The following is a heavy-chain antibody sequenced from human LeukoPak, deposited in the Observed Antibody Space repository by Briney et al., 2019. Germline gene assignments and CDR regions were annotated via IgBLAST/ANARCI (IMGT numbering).Heavy chain of an antibody. D-gene: IGHD4-17*01. CDR2: IYYSVST. CDR1: GGSISSYY. V-gene: IGHV4-59*08. CDR3: ARGHHYGDFGDAFDI. J-gene: IGHJ3*02. Sequence: SETLSLTCTVSGGSISSYYWSWIRQPPGKGLEWIGFIYYSVSTNYKPSLKSRVTISVDTSKIQFSLKLSSVTAADTAVYYCARGHHYGDFGDAFDIWGQGTMVTVSS.